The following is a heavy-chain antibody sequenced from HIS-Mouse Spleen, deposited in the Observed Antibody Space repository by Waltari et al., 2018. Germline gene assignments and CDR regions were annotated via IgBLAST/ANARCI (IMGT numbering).Heavy chain of an antibody. CDR1: GFTFSSYG. V-gene: IGHV3-30*18. D-gene: IGHD1-26*01. Sequence: QVQLVESGGGVVQPGRSLRRACAASGFTFSSYGMPWVRQAPGKGLGWVAVISYDGSNKYYADSVKGRFTISRDNSKNTLYLQMNSLRAEDTAVYYCAKDRGSQFDYWGQGTLVTVSS. J-gene: IGHJ4*02. CDR3: AKDRGSQFDY. CDR2: ISYDGSNK.